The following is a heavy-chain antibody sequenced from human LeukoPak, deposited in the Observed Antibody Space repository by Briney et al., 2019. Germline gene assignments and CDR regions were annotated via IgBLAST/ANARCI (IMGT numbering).Heavy chain of an antibody. J-gene: IGHJ4*02. Sequence: ASVKVSCKASGYTFIGYYMHWVRQATGQGLEWMGWINPNSGGTKYAQKFQGRVTMTRDTSISTAYMELSRLRSDDTAVYYCARYCSGTSCYGGFDYWGQGTLVTVSS. D-gene: IGHD2-2*01. CDR1: GYTFIGYY. V-gene: IGHV1-2*02. CDR2: INPNSGGT. CDR3: ARYCSGTSCYGGFDY.